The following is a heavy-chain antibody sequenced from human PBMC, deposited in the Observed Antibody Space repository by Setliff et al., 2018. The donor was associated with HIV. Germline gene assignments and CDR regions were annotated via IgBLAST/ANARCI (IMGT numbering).Heavy chain of an antibody. Sequence: PGGSLRLPCEASGFTLSHYGMTWVRQAPGKGLEWVSTLSDGVSGTYYADSVECRFTISRDNSKNTLWLQMNSLRAEDTAVYVCAQETQYFYNTVGYYPLGYWGQGTLVTVSS. CDR1: GFTLSHYG. V-gene: IGHV3-23*01. CDR3: AQETQYFYNTVGYYPLGY. J-gene: IGHJ4*02. CDR2: LSDGVSGT. D-gene: IGHD3-22*01.